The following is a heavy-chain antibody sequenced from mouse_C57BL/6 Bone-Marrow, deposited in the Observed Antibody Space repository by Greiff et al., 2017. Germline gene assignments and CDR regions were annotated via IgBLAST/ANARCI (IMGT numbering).Heavy chain of an antibody. J-gene: IGHJ4*01. V-gene: IGHV2-6-1*01. Sequence: VKVVESGPGLVAPSQSLSITCTVSGFSLTSYGVHWVRQPPGKGLEWLVVIWSDGSTTYNSALKSRLSISKDKSKSQVFLKMNSLQTDDTAMYYCARHGDYGGAMDYWGQGTSVTVSS. D-gene: IGHD2-13*01. CDR1: GFSLTSYG. CDR2: IWSDGST. CDR3: ARHGDYGGAMDY.